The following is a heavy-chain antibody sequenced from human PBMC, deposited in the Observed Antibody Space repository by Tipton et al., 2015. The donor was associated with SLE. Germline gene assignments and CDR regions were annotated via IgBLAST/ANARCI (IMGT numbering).Heavy chain of an antibody. Sequence: VQLVQSGAEVKKPGESLKISCKGSRDSFTNYWIGWVRQMPGKGLEWMGSIHPADSHTRYSPSFQGQVTISADKSITTAFLQWSSLNASDRASYYCARLGGTYPPPHYLDYWGQGALVSVSS. J-gene: IGHJ4*02. CDR2: IHPADSHT. CDR1: RDSFTNYW. D-gene: IGHD1-26*01. V-gene: IGHV5-51*03. CDR3: ARLGGTYPPPHYLDY.